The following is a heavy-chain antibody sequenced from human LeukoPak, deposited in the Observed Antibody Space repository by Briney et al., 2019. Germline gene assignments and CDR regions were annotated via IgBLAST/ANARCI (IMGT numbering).Heavy chain of an antibody. V-gene: IGHV3-30*03. CDR3: ARAGAVVDNWFDP. CDR1: GFTFSSYA. Sequence: PGGSLRLSCAASGFTFSSYAMSWVRQAPGKGLEWVAVISYDGSNKYYADSVKGRFTISRDNAKNSLYLQMNSLRSDDTAVYYCARAGAVVDNWFDPWGQGTLVTVSS. J-gene: IGHJ5*02. CDR2: ISYDGSNK. D-gene: IGHD2-15*01.